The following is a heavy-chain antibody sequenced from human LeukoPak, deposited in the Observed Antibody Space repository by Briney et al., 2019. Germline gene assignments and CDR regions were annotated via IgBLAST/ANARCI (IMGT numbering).Heavy chain of an antibody. Sequence: SETLSLTCAVYGGSLSGYYWSWIRQPPGKGLEWIGEINHSGSTNYNPSLKSRVTISVDTSKDQFSLKLSSVTAADTAVYYCAVWYGGYGYWGQGTLVTVSS. CDR2: INHSGST. CDR3: AVWYGGYGY. CDR1: GGSLSGYY. V-gene: IGHV4-34*01. D-gene: IGHD5-12*01. J-gene: IGHJ4*02.